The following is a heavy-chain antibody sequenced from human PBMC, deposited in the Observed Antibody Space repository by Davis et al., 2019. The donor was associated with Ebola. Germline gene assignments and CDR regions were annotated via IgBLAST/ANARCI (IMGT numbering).Heavy chain of an antibody. Sequence: PSETLSLTCTVSGGSISSSRYYWGWIRQPPGKGLEWIANIYYDGSMYYNPSLKSRVTISVDTSKNQFSLKLSSVTAADTAVYFCASTGAWELLFDSWGHGTLVTVSS. D-gene: IGHD2-15*01. CDR3: ASTGAWELLFDS. V-gene: IGHV4-39*01. CDR1: GGSISSSRYY. CDR2: IYYDGSM. J-gene: IGHJ4*01.